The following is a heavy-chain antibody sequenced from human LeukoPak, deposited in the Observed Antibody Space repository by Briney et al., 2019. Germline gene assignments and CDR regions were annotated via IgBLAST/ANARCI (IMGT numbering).Heavy chain of an antibody. CDR1: GFTFSSYA. D-gene: IGHD6-19*01. CDR2: ISSNGGST. Sequence: TGGSLRHSCSASGFTFSSYAMHWVRQAPGKGLEYVSAISSNGGSTYYADSVKGRFTISRDNPKNTLYLQMSSLRAEDTAVYYCVKVSSAQDYSSGWYEYWGQGTLVTVSS. V-gene: IGHV3-64*03. J-gene: IGHJ4*02. CDR3: VKVSSAQDYSSGWYEY.